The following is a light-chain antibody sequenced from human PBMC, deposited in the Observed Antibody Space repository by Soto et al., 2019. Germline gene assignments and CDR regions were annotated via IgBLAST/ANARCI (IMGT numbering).Light chain of an antibody. CDR1: QSVSSSY. J-gene: IGKJ4*01. CDR2: GAS. V-gene: IGKV3-20*01. CDR3: QQYGSSPLT. Sequence: EIVLTQSPGTPSLPPGERATLSCRASQSVSSSYLAWYRQKPGQAPRLPIYGASSRATGIPDRFSGSGSGTDFTLTISRLEPEDFAVYYCQQYGSSPLTFGGGTKVDIK.